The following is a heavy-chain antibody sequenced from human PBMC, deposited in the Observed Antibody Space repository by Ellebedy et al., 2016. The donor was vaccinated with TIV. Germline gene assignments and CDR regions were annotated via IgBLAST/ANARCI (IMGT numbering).Heavy chain of an antibody. CDR1: RVTFRSYW. D-gene: IGHD4-17*01. Sequence: PGGSLRLSCAASRVTFRSYWMHWVRQAPGEGLVWVARINNDGSSTNYADSVKGRFTISRDDAYNSLYLQMSTLRGEDTAVYYCARGLTGDYGAFDIWGPGTMVTVSS. J-gene: IGHJ3*02. CDR3: ARGLTGDYGAFDI. CDR2: INNDGSST. V-gene: IGHV3-74*01.